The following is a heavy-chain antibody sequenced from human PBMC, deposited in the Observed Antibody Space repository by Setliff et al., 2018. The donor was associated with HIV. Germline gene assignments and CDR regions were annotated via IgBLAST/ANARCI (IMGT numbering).Heavy chain of an antibody. CDR2: ISSSGTTI. V-gene: IGHV3-11*04. J-gene: IGHJ5*02. CDR3: AREPTPNWFDP. Sequence: PGGSLRLSCTASGFTFSDYYMSWIRQSPGKGLEWISYISSSGTTIYYADSVKGRFTISRDNAKNSLYLQMNSLRAEDTAVYYCAREPTPNWFDPWGQGTLVTVSS. CDR1: GFTFSDYY.